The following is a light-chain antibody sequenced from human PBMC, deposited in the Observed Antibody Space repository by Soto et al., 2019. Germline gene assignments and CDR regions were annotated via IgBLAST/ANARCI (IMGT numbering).Light chain of an antibody. CDR3: QQHNNWPRYT. J-gene: IGKJ2*01. CDR2: GAS. Sequence: EIVITQSPATLSVSPGERATLSCRASQSVSSNLAWYQQKPGQAPRLLIYGASTRATGIPARLSGSGSGTEFTLTISSLQSEDFAVYYCQQHNNWPRYTFGQGTKVDIK. V-gene: IGKV3-15*01. CDR1: QSVSSN.